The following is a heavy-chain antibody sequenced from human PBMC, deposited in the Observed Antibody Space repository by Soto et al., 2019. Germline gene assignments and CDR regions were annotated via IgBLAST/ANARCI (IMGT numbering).Heavy chain of an antibody. V-gene: IGHV4-39*01. J-gene: IGHJ5*02. D-gene: IGHD6-19*01. CDR2: IYYSGST. CDR1: GGSISSSSYY. Sequence: PSETLSLTCTVSGGSISSSSYYWGWLRQPPGKGLEWIGSIYYSGSTYYNPSLKSRVTISVDTSKNQFSLKLSSVTAADTAVYYCARVVGIAVADIGEFDPWGQGTLVTVSS. CDR3: ARVVGIAVADIGEFDP.